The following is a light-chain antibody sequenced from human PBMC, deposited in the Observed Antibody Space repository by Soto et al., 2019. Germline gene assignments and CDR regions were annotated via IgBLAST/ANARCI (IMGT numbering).Light chain of an antibody. CDR1: SCNIGSNT. J-gene: IGLJ1*01. CDR3: AAWDDSLNGSYV. Sequence: QSVLTQPPSASGTPGQRVTISCSGSSCNIGSNTVNWYQQLPGTAPKLLIYSNNQRPSGVPDRFSGSKSGTSASLAISGLQSEDEADYYCAAWDDSLNGSYVFGTGTKLTVL. CDR2: SNN. V-gene: IGLV1-44*01.